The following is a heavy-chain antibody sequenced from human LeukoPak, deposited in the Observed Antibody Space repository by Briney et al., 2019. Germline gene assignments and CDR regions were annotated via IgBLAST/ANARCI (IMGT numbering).Heavy chain of an antibody. Sequence: GGSLRLSCTVSGFTVTSNSMSWVRQAPGKGLEWVSFIYGGSTHYSDSVKGRFTISRDNSKNTLYLQMNSLRAEDTAVYYCARRAGAYSHPYDYWGQGTLVTVSS. CDR3: ARRAGAYSHPYDY. CDR1: GFTVTSNS. V-gene: IGHV3-53*01. D-gene: IGHD4/OR15-4a*01. CDR2: IYGGST. J-gene: IGHJ4*02.